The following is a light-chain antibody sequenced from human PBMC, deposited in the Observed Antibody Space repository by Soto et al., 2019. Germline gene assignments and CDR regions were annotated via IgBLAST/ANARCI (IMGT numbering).Light chain of an antibody. CDR1: QSVSSSY. Sequence: EIVLTQSPGTLSLSPGERATLSCRASQSVSSSYLAWYQQKPGQAPRLLLYGASSRATGIPARFSGSGSGTDFTLTISRLEPEDFAVYYCQQYGSTGLTFGGGTKVEIK. CDR3: QQYGSTGLT. J-gene: IGKJ4*01. V-gene: IGKV3-20*01. CDR2: GAS.